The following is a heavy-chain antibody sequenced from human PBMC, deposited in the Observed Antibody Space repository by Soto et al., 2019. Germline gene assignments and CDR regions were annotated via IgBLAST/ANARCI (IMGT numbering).Heavy chain of an antibody. CDR3: VRDSGAKLSSS. D-gene: IGHD6-13*01. CDR2: IVPIYRTA. Sequence: ASVKVTFKASGGTFSSYRINWVRQAPGQGLEWVGGIVPIYRTADYAQKFQGRVTITADESARTSYMELRSLKSQDTAVYYCVRDSGAKLSSSWGRGTLVTVSS. CDR1: GGTFSSYR. J-gene: IGHJ4*02. V-gene: IGHV1-69*13.